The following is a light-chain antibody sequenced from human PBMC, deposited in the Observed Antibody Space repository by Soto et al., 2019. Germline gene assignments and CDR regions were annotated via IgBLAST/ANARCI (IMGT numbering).Light chain of an antibody. CDR2: EVN. CDR1: SSDVGGYNY. CDR3: SSYAGSSNV. V-gene: IGLV2-8*01. J-gene: IGLJ1*01. Sequence: QSALTQPPSASGSPGQSVAISCTGTSSDVGGYNYVSWYQQHTGKAPKLMIYEVNKRPSGVPDRFSGSKSGNTASLTVSGLQAEDEADYYCSSYAGSSNVFGTGTKVIVL.